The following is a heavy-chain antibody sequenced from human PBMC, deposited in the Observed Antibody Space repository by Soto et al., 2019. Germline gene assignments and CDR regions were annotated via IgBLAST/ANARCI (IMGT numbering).Heavy chain of an antibody. V-gene: IGHV3-30-3*01. CDR3: ARDDEDRSYCDLGY. CDR2: ILHDGNNK. D-gene: IGHD3-10*01. CDR1: GFTISNYI. J-gene: IGHJ4*02. Sequence: QVQLVESGGGVVQPGRSLRLSCAASGFTISNYIIHWVRQAPGKGLEWAAMILHDGNNKYYADSVKGRFTISRDNSKNTLYLQMNSLRTEDSAMYYCARDDEDRSYCDLGYWGQGTLVTVSS.